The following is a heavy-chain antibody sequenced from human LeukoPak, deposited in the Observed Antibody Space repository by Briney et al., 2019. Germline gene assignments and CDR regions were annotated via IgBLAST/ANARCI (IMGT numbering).Heavy chain of an antibody. V-gene: IGHV4-39*01. CDR3: VRHRSGQAWLDP. J-gene: IGHJ5*02. Sequence: SETLSLTCTVAGDSVTSRSYCWGWIRQPPGKGLEWIGCIYYSGSSFYNSSLNSRVTISVDTSKNEFPLRLQSVTATDTALYYCVRHRSGQAWLDPWGQGTLVTVSS. CDR1: GDSVTSRSYC. D-gene: IGHD1-26*01. CDR2: IYYSGSS.